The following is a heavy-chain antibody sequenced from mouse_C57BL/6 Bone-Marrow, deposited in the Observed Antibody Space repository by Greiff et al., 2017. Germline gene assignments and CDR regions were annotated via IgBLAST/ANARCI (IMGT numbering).Heavy chain of an antibody. CDR1: GYTFTSYW. J-gene: IGHJ1*03. V-gene: IGHV1-64*01. CDR2: IHPNSGST. D-gene: IGHD1-1*01. CDR3: ARSRYYGSSWYFDV. Sequence: QVQLQQPGAELVKPGASVKLSCKASGYTFTSYWMHWVKQRPGQGLEWIVMIHPNSGSTNYNEKLKSKATLTVDKSSSTDYLQLSSLTSEDSAVYYCARSRYYGSSWYFDVWGTGTTVTVSS.